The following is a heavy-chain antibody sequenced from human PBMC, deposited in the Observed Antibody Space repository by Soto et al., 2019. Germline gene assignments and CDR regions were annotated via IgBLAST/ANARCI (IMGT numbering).Heavy chain of an antibody. D-gene: IGHD6-13*01. CDR2: IIPILGIA. V-gene: IGHV1-69*02. CDR3: ACVSTRIAAAGQPYYYYYMDV. J-gene: IGHJ6*03. Sequence: GASVKVSCKASGGTFSSYTISWVRQAPGQGLEWMGRIIPILGIANYAQKFQGRVTITADKSTSTAYMELSSLRSEDTAVYYCACVSTRIAAAGQPYYYYYMDVWGKGTTVTVSS. CDR1: GGTFSSYT.